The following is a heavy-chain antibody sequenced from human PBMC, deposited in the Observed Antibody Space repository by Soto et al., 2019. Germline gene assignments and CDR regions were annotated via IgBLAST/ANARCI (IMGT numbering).Heavy chain of an antibody. CDR2: IIPVLGSA. V-gene: IGHV1-69*06. CDR3: ARDRPTYNSATRRYFDL. J-gene: IGHJ5*02. Sequence: LRLVQSGAEVKKPGSSVKVSCQASGDSFNRYAISWGRQAPGQGLEWMGGIIPVLGSADYSQEFHGRVTITADISTGTTDMELSSLRSDDTAVYYCARDRPTYNSATRRYFDLWGQGTLVSVSS. D-gene: IGHD6-25*01. CDR1: GDSFNRYA.